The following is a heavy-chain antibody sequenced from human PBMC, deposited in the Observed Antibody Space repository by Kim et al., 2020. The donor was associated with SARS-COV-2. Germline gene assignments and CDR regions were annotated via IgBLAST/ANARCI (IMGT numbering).Heavy chain of an antibody. CDR1: GFTFSSYA. CDR3: ATTEYSSSWYRPYNWFDP. J-gene: IGHJ5*02. D-gene: IGHD6-13*01. Sequence: GGSLRLSCAASGFTFSSYAMSWVRQAPGKGLEWVSAISGSGGSTYYADSVKGRFTISRDNSKNTLYLQMNSPRAEDTAVYYCATTEYSSSWYRPYNWFDPWGQGTLVTVSS. CDR2: ISGSGGST. V-gene: IGHV3-23*01.